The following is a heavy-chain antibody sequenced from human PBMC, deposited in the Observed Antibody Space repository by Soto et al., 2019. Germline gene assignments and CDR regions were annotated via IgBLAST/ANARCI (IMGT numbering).Heavy chain of an antibody. D-gene: IGHD4-17*01. CDR1: GASIRDGDYY. J-gene: IGHJ4*02. Sequence: QVRLQESGPRLVKPSQTLSLTCSVSGASIRDGDYYWSWLRQPPGKGPEWIGIIDYTGGTHYNPTLPGAGFMSVDTSANQFSLKVNFVTAADSAVYYCARVGYGDYGRGYYFDFWGPGILVTVSS. CDR3: ARVGYGDYGRGYYFDF. CDR2: IDYTGGT. V-gene: IGHV4-30-4*01.